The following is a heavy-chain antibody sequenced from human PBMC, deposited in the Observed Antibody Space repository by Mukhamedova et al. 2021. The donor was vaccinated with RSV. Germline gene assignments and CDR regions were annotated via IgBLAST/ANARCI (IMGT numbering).Heavy chain of an antibody. J-gene: IGHJ5*01. CDR2: IGESGRVT. CDR3: ARGSHGVHDS. Sequence: GRGLEWVCAIGESGRVTFYADSVKGRCTISRDNSKNTLSLQMDSLRAEDTAVYYCARGSHGVHDSWGQGTLVTVSS. V-gene: IGHV3-23*01. D-gene: IGHD4-17*01.